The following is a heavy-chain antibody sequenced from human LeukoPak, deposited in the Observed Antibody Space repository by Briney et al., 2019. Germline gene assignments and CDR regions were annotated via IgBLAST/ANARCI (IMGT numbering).Heavy chain of an antibody. CDR2: TFYRSKWHN. V-gene: IGHV6-1*01. J-gene: IGHJ6*02. CDR1: GDSVSSNSAA. Sequence: SQTISLTCAISGDSVSSNSAAWNWIRQSPSRGLEWLGRTFYRSKWHNDYAVSVKSRITVNPDTSKNQFSLQLISVTPEDTAVYYGARAGDSSGYRSNYYYYGMDVWGQGTTVAVSS. D-gene: IGHD3-22*01. CDR3: ARAGDSSGYRSNYYYYGMDV.